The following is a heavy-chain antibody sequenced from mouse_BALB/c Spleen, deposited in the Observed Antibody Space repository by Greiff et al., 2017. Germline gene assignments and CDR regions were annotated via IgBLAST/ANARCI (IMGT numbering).Heavy chain of an antibody. V-gene: IGHV1-9*01. CDR3: APYYRYFWYFDV. CDR1: GYTFSSYW. D-gene: IGHD2-14*01. Sequence: VMLVESGAELMKPGASVKISCKATGYTFSSYWIEWVKQRPGHGLEWIGEILPGSGSTNYNEKFKGKATFTADTSSNTAYMQLSSLTSEDSAVYYCAPYYRYFWYFDVWGAGTTVTVSS. CDR2: ILPGSGST. J-gene: IGHJ1*01.